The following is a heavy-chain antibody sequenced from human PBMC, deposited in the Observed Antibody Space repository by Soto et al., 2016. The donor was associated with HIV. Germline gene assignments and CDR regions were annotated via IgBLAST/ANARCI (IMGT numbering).Heavy chain of an antibody. D-gene: IGHD5-12*01. CDR1: GFTFSSYS. V-gene: IGHV3-21*01. CDR2: ISSSSGFI. J-gene: IGHJ4*02. CDR3: ARDGALEMATIFYFDY. Sequence: EVQLVESGGVLVKPGGSLRLSCAASGFTFSSYSMNWVRQAPGKGLEWVSSISSSSGFIYYADSVKGRFTISRDNAKNSLYLQMNSLRADDTAVYYCARDGALEMATIFYFDYWARESWSRLL.